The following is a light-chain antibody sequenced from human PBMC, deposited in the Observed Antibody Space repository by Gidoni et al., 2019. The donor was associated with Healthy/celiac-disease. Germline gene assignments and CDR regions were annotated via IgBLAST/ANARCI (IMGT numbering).Light chain of an antibody. Sequence: SSELTQEPAVSVALGQTVRITCQGDSLRSYYASWYQQKPGQAPVLVIYGKNNRPSGIPDLFSGSSSGNTASLTITGAQAEDEPDYYCNSRDSSGNHLVFGGGTKLTVL. CDR3: NSRDSSGNHLV. CDR1: SLRSYY. J-gene: IGLJ2*01. CDR2: GKN. V-gene: IGLV3-19*01.